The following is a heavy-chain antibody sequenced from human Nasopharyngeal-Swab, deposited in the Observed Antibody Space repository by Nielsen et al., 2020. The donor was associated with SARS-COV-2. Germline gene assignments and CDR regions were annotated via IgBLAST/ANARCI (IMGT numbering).Heavy chain of an antibody. V-gene: IGHV3-30-3*01. CDR1: GFTFSRYT. CDR3: ASTPLDSSGYYYAFHY. CDR2: ISYDGSNK. D-gene: IGHD3-22*01. Sequence: GESLKISCAASGFTFSRYTTHWVRQAQGKGLEWVAVISYDGSNKYYADSVKGRFTISRDISKNTLYLQMNSLRAEDTAVFYCASTPLDSSGYYYAFHYWGRGTLVTVSS. J-gene: IGHJ4*02.